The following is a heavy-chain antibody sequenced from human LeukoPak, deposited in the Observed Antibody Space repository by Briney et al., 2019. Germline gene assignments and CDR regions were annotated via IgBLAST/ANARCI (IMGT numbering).Heavy chain of an antibody. Sequence: SETLSLTCTVSGGSISSSNYYWSWIRQHPGKGLEWIGYIYYSGSTYYNPSLRSRVALSLDTSKNQFSLNLTSVTAADTAVYYCARDGLGVAPPYWGQGTLVTVSS. J-gene: IGHJ4*02. V-gene: IGHV4-31*03. CDR3: ARDGLGVAPPY. CDR1: GGSISSSNYY. CDR2: IYYSGST. D-gene: IGHD3-3*01.